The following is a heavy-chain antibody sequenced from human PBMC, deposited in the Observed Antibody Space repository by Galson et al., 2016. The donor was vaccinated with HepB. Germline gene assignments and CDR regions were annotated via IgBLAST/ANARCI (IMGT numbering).Heavy chain of an antibody. V-gene: IGHV3-48*02. D-gene: IGHD3-16*01. J-gene: IGHJ4*02. CDR1: GFTFSSYA. Sequence: SLRLSCAASGFTFSSYAMSWVRQAPGKGLEWIAWITSSSDTMYYADSVKGRFTISRDNAKNSLYLEMNSLRDEDTAVCYCARDDYFRLGYWGQGTLVTVSS. CDR2: ITSSSDTM. CDR3: ARDDYFRLGY.